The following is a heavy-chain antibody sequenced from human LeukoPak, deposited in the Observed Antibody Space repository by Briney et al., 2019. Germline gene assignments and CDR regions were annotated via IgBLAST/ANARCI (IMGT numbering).Heavy chain of an antibody. CDR2: ISYDGSNK. CDR1: GFTFSSYA. J-gene: IGHJ4*02. V-gene: IGHV3-30-3*01. Sequence: QTGGSLRLSCAASGFTFSSYAMHWVRQAPGKGLEWVAVISYDGSNKYYADSVKGRFTISRDNAKNSLYLQMNSLRAEDTAVYYCARDPARGIVQYWGQGTLVTVSS. D-gene: IGHD2/OR15-2a*01. CDR3: ARDPARGIVQY.